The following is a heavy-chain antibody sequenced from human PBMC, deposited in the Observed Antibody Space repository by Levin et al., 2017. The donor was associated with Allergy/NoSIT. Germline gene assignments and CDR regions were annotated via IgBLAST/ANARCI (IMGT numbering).Heavy chain of an antibody. CDR1: GVTFSNYW. V-gene: IGHV3-7*01. J-gene: IGHJ4*02. Sequence: GGSLRLSCAASGVTFSNYWMSWARQAPGKGLEWVANINPDGSEKYYVDSVKGRFTISRDNAKNSLYLQMNGLRPEDTAVYHCARPHWELDLLWGPGTLVTVSS. CDR3: ARPHWELDLL. D-gene: IGHD1-26*01. CDR2: INPDGSEK.